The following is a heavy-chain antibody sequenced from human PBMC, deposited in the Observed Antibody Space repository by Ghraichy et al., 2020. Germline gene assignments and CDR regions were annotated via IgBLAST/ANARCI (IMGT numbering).Heavy chain of an antibody. J-gene: IGHJ4*02. V-gene: IGHV4-39*01. CDR2: IYYSGST. CDR3: ARHGIRVRTTVIPFDY. D-gene: IGHD4-17*01. CDR1: GGSISSSSYY. Sequence: SETLSLTCTVSGGSISSSSYYWGWIRQPPGKGLEWIGSIYYSGSTYYNPSLKSRVTISVDTSKNQFSLKLSSVTAADTAVYYCARHGIRVRTTVIPFDYWGQGTLVTVSS.